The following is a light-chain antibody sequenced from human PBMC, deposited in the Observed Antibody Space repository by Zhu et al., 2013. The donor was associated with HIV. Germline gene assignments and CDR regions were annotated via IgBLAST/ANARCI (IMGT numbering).Light chain of an antibody. CDR3: QQYYSVPQT. CDR2: GAS. Sequence: PGERATLSCRASQSVANSLAWFQLKPGQTHKVLIYGASTRATGIPARFSGSGSGTEFTLTISSLQAEDVAVYYCQQYYSVPQTFGQGTKVQIK. CDR1: QSVANS. J-gene: IGKJ1*01. V-gene: IGKV3-15*01.